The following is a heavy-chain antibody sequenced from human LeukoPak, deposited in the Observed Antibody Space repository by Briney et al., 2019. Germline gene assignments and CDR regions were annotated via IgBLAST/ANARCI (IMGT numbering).Heavy chain of an antibody. CDR2: ISYDGSNK. D-gene: IGHD7-27*01. CDR3: AKASQTGVFFDY. CDR1: GFTFSSYA. Sequence: GGSLRLSCAASGFTFSSYAMHWVRQAPGKGLEWVAVISYDGSNKYYADSVKGRFTISRDNSKNTLYLQINSLRAEDTAVYYCAKASQTGVFFDYWGQGTLVTVSS. J-gene: IGHJ4*02. V-gene: IGHV3-30-3*01.